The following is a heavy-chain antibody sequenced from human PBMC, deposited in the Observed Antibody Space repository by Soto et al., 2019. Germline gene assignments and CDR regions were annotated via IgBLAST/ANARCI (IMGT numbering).Heavy chain of an antibody. CDR2: INHRGSA. V-gene: IGHV4-4*02. J-gene: IGHJ4*02. CDR3: ATLIYYGSGKHYFDY. D-gene: IGHD3-10*01. Sequence: LETLSLTCAVSGASVSSTYWGGWGRQPPGKGPEWIGEINHRGSANYNPSLKSRVTISVDISKSQFSLRLTSVTAADTAVYYCATLIYYGSGKHYFDYWGQGTLVTVSS. CDR1: GASVSSTYW.